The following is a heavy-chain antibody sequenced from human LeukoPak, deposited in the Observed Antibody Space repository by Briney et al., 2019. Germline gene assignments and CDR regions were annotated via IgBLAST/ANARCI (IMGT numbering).Heavy chain of an antibody. V-gene: IGHV3-23*01. J-gene: IGHJ5*02. Sequence: GGSLRLSCAASGFTFSSYAMNWVRQAPGKGLEWVSGISGGGGSTYYADSVKGRFTISRDNSKNTLYLQMNSLRAEDAAIYYCAKDGGSGMGFDPWGQGTLVTVSS. CDR1: GFTFSSYA. CDR3: AKDGGSGMGFDP. D-gene: IGHD3-10*01. CDR2: ISGGGGST.